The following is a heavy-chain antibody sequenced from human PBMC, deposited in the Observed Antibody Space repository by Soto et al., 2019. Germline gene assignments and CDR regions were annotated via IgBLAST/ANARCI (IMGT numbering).Heavy chain of an antibody. CDR2: ISSSSNNI. D-gene: IGHD3-3*01. Sequence: GSLRLSCAASGFTFSSYSMNWVRQAPWKGLECVSYISSSSNNIYYADSVKGRFTISRDNAKNSLYLQLNSLRDEDTAVYYCARADFSMKYWGQGTLVTVSS. CDR3: ARADFSMKY. J-gene: IGHJ4*02. CDR1: GFTFSSYS. V-gene: IGHV3-48*02.